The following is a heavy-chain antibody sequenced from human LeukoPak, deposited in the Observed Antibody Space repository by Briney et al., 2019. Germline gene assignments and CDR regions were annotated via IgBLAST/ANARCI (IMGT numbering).Heavy chain of an antibody. CDR1: GGSISSGGYY. CDR3: ARARPSSTIFRA. J-gene: IGHJ5*02. V-gene: IGHV4-31*03. CDR2: IYYSGST. Sequence: SETLSLTCTVSGGSISSGGYYWSWIRQHPGKCLEWIGYIYYSGSTYYNPSLKSRVTISVDTSKNQFSLKLSSVTAADTAVYYCARARPSSTIFRAWGQGTLVTVSS. D-gene: IGHD3-3*01.